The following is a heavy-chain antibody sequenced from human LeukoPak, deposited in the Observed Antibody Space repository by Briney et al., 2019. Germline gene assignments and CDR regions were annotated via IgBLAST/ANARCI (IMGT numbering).Heavy chain of an antibody. Sequence: PSETLSLTCTVSGGSISSYYWNWIRQPPGKGLEWIGYIFSSGSTNYNPSLRRRVTISVDTSKNQFSLKLSSVTAADTAVYYCARGPYYFDYWGQGTLVTVSS. V-gene: IGHV4-59*01. CDR1: GGSISSYY. CDR2: IFSSGST. CDR3: ARGPYYFDY. J-gene: IGHJ4*02.